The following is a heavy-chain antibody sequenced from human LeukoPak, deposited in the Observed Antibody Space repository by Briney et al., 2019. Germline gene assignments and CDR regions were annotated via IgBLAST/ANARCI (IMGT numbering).Heavy chain of an antibody. Sequence: GGSLRPSCAASGFVFSNYWMSWVRQAPGKGLEWVSVIYGGGNIYYADSVKGRFTISRDNSKNTLYLQMNSLRAEDTAVYYCARGAGYNYPYYFDYWGQGTLVTVSS. CDR2: IYGGGNI. CDR1: GFVFSNYW. D-gene: IGHD5-24*01. V-gene: IGHV3-53*01. CDR3: ARGAGYNYPYYFDY. J-gene: IGHJ4*02.